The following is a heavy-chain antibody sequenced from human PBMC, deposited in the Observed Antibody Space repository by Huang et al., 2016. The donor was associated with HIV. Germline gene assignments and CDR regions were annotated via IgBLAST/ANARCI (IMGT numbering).Heavy chain of an antibody. J-gene: IGHJ6*02. CDR3: ARREDYDLGKYYYYGMDV. CDR2: IVTMFGTT. V-gene: IGHV1-69*01. D-gene: IGHD3-22*01. CDR1: GGTFSSCS. Sequence: QVQLVQSGAEVKKPGSSVKVSCKASGGTFSSCSINWVRQAPGQGLEWLGGIVTMFGTTKYAQKVQVRVTITAEESTSTANMELGSLRSEDTAVYYCARREDYDLGKYYYYGMDVWGQGTTVSVFS.